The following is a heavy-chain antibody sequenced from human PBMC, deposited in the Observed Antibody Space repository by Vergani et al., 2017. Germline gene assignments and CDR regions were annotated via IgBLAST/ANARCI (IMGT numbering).Heavy chain of an antibody. CDR3: ARGGAQSRYCSSTICYTVSDY. D-gene: IGHD2-2*02. CDR2: IWYYGSNK. CDR1: GFIFSSYG. V-gene: IGHV3-33*01. Sequence: QVQLVESGGGVVQPGRSLRLSCAASGFIFSSYGMHWVRQAPGKGLEWVAVIWYYGSNKYYADSVKGRFTISRDNSKNTLYLQMNSLRAEDTAVYYCARGGAQSRYCSSTICYTVSDYWGQGTLVTVSS. J-gene: IGHJ4*02.